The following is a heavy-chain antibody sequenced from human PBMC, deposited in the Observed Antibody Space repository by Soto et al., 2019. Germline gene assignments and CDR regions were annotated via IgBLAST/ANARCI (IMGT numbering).Heavy chain of an antibody. CDR3: ARERRSPGRYYYYGMDV. CDR1: GFTFSSYA. CDR2: ISYDGSNK. J-gene: IGHJ6*02. Sequence: GESLKISCAASGFTFSSYAMHWVRQAPGKGLEWVAVISYDGSNKYYADSVKGRFTISRDNSKNTLYLQMNSLRAEDTAVYYCARERRSPGRYYYYGMDVCGQGTTVTVSS. V-gene: IGHV3-30-3*01.